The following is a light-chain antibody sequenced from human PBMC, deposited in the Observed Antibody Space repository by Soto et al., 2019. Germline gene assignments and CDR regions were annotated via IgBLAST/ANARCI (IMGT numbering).Light chain of an antibody. CDR3: QQYATLPLFT. V-gene: IGKV1-33*01. Sequence: DIQMTQSPSSLSASVGDRVTITCQASQDISNYLNWYQQKPGKAPKLLIYDASNLETGVPSRFSGSGSGTDFTFTISSLQPEDIATYYCQQYATLPLFTFGPGTKVAIK. J-gene: IGKJ3*01. CDR1: QDISNY. CDR2: DAS.